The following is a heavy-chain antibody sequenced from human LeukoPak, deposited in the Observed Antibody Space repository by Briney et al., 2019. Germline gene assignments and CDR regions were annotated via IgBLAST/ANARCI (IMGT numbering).Heavy chain of an antibody. J-gene: IGHJ4*02. Sequence: PSETLSLTCTVSGGSISSDYWSWIRQPPGKGLEWIACIYYSGTTNYNPSLRSRVTISLDTSKNQFSLKLSSVTAADTAVYYCARRHNWNDPFDYWGQGTLVTVSS. D-gene: IGHD1-20*01. CDR1: GGSISSDY. CDR2: IYYSGTT. CDR3: ARRHNWNDPFDY. V-gene: IGHV4-59*08.